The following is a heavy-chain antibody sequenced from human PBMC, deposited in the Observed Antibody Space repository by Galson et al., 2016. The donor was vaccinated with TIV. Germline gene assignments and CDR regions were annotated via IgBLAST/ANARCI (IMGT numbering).Heavy chain of an antibody. J-gene: IGHJ6*03. D-gene: IGHD6-19*01. CDR2: ILPTFGAA. V-gene: IGHV1-69*13. CDR1: GGTFNIYA. Sequence: SVKVSCKASGGTFNIYAISWVRQAPGQGLEWMGGILPTFGAATYAQKFQGRVTITADESTNTAYMELSSLKSDDTAMYYCARPSSSCRGCSYYYYMDVWGKGTTVTVSS. CDR3: ARPSSSCRGCSYYYYMDV.